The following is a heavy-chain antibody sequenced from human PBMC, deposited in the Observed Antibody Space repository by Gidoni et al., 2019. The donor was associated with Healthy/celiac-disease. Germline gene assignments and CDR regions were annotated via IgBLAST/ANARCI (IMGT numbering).Heavy chain of an antibody. D-gene: IGHD1-7*01. CDR3: ARGGRVFVWNFDQRGEGGWFDP. CDR2: MNPNSGNT. J-gene: IGHJ5*02. CDR1: GYTFTSYD. V-gene: IGHV1-8*01. Sequence: QVQLVQSGAEVKKPGASVKVSCKASGYTFTSYDINWVRQATGQGLEWMGWMNPNSGNTGYAQKFQGRVTMTRNTSISTAYMELSSLRSEDTAVYYCARGGRVFVWNFDQRGEGGWFDPWGQGTLVTVSS.